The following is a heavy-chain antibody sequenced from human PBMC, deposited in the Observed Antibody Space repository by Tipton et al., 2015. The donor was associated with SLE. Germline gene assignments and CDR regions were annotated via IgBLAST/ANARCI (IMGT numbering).Heavy chain of an antibody. J-gene: IGHJ3*02. CDR2: IYYSGST. Sequence: TLSLTCTVSGGSISSGGYYWSWIRQHPGKGLEWIGYIYYSGSTYYYPSLKSRITISVDTSKNQFSLEVRSVTAADTAIYYCVAQEGGRDDAFDIWGQGTVVNVSS. D-gene: IGHD3-16*01. V-gene: IGHV4-31*03. CDR3: VAQEGGRDDAFDI. CDR1: GGSISSGGYY.